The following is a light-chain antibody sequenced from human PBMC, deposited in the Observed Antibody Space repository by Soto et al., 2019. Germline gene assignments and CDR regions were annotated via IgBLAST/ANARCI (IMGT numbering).Light chain of an antibody. V-gene: IGKV1D-12*01. CDR1: QGVSTW. CDR2: TAS. CDR3: QQTTTFPLT. Sequence: DIQMTQAPSSVSASVGDRVTITCRASQGVSTWLAWYQQKPGKAPNLLIYTASSLQSGVPSRFSGSASGTDVALPISSLQPEDFATYYCQQTTTFPLTFGGGTKVEI. J-gene: IGKJ4*01.